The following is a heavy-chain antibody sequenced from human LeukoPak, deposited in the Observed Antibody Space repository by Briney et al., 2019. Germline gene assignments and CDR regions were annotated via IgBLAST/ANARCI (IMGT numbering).Heavy chain of an antibody. CDR3: ARDVVVPAAIRDAFDI. Sequence: GGSLRLSCAASEFTFGSYSMNWVRQAPGKGLEWVSYISSSSSTIYYADSVKGRFTISRDNAKNSLYLQMNSLRAEDTAVYYCARDVVVPAAIRDAFDIWGQGTMVTVSS. D-gene: IGHD2-2*01. CDR2: ISSSSSTI. V-gene: IGHV3-48*01. CDR1: EFTFGSYS. J-gene: IGHJ3*02.